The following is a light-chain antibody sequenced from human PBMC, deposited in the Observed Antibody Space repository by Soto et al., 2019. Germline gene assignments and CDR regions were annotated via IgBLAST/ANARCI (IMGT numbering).Light chain of an antibody. CDR1: QIISSTY. CDR2: GTS. CDR3: QHYGDSPPFT. J-gene: IGKJ3*01. Sequence: EVVLTQSPATLSLSPGERATLSCRTRQIISSTYLAWYRQRPGQAPRLLMHGTSSRASGIPDRFSGSGSGTDFTLSISRLEPEDFAVYYCQHYGDSPPFTFGPGTKVDIK. V-gene: IGKV3-20*01.